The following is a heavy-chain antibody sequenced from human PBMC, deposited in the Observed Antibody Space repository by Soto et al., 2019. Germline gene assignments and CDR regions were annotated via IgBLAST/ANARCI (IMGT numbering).Heavy chain of an antibody. D-gene: IGHD3-10*01. J-gene: IGHJ6*03. CDR1: GYTFTSYD. V-gene: IGHV1-8*01. CDR2: MNPNSGNT. CDR3: AIGWVPLWFGELSADYYYYMDV. Sequence: GASVKVSCKASGYTFTSYDINWVRQATGQGLEWMGWMNPNSGNTGYAQKFQGRVTMTRHTSISTAYMELSSLRSEDTAVYYCAIGWVPLWFGELSADYYYYMDVWGKGTTVTVSS.